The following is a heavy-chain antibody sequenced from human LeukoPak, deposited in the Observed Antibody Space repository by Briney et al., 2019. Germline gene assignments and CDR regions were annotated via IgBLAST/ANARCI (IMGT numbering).Heavy chain of an antibody. D-gene: IGHD6-13*01. CDR2: FSATDGSA. CDR3: AKARIAAAGTGAFDV. J-gene: IGHJ3*01. CDR1: GFTVSSYG. V-gene: IGHV3-23*01. Sequence: GGSLRLSCAASGFTVSSYGMTWVRLAPGKGLEWVSAFSATDGSAQYAESVKGRFTISRDNSKNRLYLQMNSLRDEDTAGYYCAKARIAAAGTGAFDVWGQGTMVTVSS.